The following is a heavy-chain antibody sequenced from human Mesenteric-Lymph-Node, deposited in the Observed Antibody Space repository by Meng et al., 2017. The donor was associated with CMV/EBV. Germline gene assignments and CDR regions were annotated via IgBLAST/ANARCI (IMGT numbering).Heavy chain of an antibody. J-gene: IGHJ4*02. V-gene: IGHV4-59*01. CDR3: ARSYDFWSGPTLNYFDY. CDR1: GGSISSYY. Sequence: SETLSLTCSVSGGSISSYYRSWIRQPPGKGLEWIGYIYYSGSTNYNPSLKSRVTISVDTSKNQFSLKLSSVTAADTAVYYCARSYDFWSGPTLNYFDYWGQGTLVTVSS. D-gene: IGHD3-3*01. CDR2: IYYSGST.